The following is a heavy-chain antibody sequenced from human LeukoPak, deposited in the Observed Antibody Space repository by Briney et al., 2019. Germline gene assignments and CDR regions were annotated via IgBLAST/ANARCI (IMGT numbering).Heavy chain of an antibody. CDR1: GFTFSSYG. Sequence: GGSLRLSCAASGFTFSSYGMHWVRQAPGKGLEWVAVISYDGSNKYYADSVKGRFTISRDNSKNTLYLQMNSLRAEDTAVYYCARAPTVTDIDYWGQGTLVTVSS. CDR2: ISYDGSNK. D-gene: IGHD4-17*01. CDR3: ARAPTVTDIDY. V-gene: IGHV3-30*03. J-gene: IGHJ4*02.